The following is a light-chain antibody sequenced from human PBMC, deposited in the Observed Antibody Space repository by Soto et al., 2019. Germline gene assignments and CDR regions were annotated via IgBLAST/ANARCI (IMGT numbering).Light chain of an antibody. V-gene: IGLV4-69*01. CDR1: SGHSSYA. J-gene: IGLJ2*01. CDR2: VNSDGSH. CDR3: QTWGTGIRV. Sequence: QLVLTQSPSASASLGASVKLTCTLSSGHSSYAIAWRQQQPEKGPRYLMKVNSDGSHSKGDGIPDRFSGSSSGAERYLTISSLQSEDEADYYCQTWGTGIRVFGGGTKLTVL.